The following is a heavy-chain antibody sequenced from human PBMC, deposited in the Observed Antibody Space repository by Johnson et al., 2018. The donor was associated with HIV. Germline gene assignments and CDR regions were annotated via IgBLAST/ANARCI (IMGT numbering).Heavy chain of an antibody. J-gene: IGHJ3*01. Sequence: VQLVESGGGLVQPGGSLRLSCAASGFTVSSNYMSWVRQAPGKGLEWVSVIYSGGSTSYADSVKGRFTISRENAKNSLYLQMNSLRVEDTAVYYCLREDNAFDFWGQGTMVTVSS. V-gene: IGHV3-66*01. CDR3: LREDNAFDF. CDR1: GFTVSSNY. D-gene: IGHD2-15*01. CDR2: IYSGGST.